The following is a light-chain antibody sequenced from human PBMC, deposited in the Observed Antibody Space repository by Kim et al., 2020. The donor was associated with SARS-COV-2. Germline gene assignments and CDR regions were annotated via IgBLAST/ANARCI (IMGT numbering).Light chain of an antibody. CDR2: AAS. CDR1: QSISSY. V-gene: IGKV1-39*01. CDR3: QQSYSTPFT. J-gene: IGKJ4*01. Sequence: ASVGDRVTITCRASQSISSYLNWYQQKPGKAPNLLIYAASSLQSGVPSRFSGSGSGTDFTLTISNLQPEDFASYFCQQSYSTPFTFGGGTKVDIK.